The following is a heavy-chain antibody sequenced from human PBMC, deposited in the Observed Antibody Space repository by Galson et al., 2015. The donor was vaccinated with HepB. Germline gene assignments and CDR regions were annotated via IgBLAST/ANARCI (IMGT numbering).Heavy chain of an antibody. CDR1: GFTFTDFA. CDR2: ISGSAGHT. V-gene: IGHV3-23*01. J-gene: IGHJ4*02. Sequence: SLRLSGAASGFTFTDFAMNWVRQAPGKRLEWVSAISGSAGHTYYADSVGGRFTIFRDNYNMVFLQMNSLRADDTAVYYCAKAAGLGPTRLGFWGQGTPVTVSS. D-gene: IGHD1-26*01. CDR3: AKAAGLGPTRLGF.